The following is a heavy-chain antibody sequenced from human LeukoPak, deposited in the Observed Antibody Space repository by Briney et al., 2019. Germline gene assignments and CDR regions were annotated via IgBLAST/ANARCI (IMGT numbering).Heavy chain of an antibody. Sequence: PGGSLRLSCAASGFTFSSYAMSWVRQAPGKGLEWVSAISGSGGSTYYADSVKGRFTISRDNSKNTLYLQMNSLRAEDTAVYYCAXVPXPYSSGWAHFDYWGQGTLVTVSS. CDR3: AXVPXPYSSGWAHFDY. J-gene: IGHJ4*02. CDR2: ISGSGGST. CDR1: GFTFSSYA. V-gene: IGHV3-23*01. D-gene: IGHD6-19*01.